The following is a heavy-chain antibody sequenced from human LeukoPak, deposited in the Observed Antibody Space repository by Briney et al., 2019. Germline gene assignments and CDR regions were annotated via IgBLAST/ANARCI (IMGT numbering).Heavy chain of an antibody. D-gene: IGHD2-15*01. V-gene: IGHV3-23*01. CDR2: ISGSGGST. CDR1: GFTFSSYA. Sequence: GGSLRLSCAASGFTFSSYAMSWVRQAPGKGLEWVSAISGSGGSTYYADSVKGRFTISRDNSKNTLYLQMNSLRAEDTAVYYCAKGGYCSGGSCYPYYFDYWGQGTLVTVSS. J-gene: IGHJ4*02. CDR3: AKGGYCSGGSCYPYYFDY.